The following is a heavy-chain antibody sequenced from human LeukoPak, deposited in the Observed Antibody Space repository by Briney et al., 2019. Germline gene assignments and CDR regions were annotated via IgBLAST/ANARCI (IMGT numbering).Heavy chain of an antibody. CDR3: ARDYGGSLDY. Sequence: PSETLSLTCTVSGGSISSYYWSWIRQPPGKGLEWIGYIYYSGSTNYNPSLKSRVTISVDTSKNQFSLKLSSVTAADTVVYYCARDYGGSLDYWGQGTLVTVSS. D-gene: IGHD4-23*01. CDR2: IYYSGST. CDR1: GGSISSYY. V-gene: IGHV4-59*01. J-gene: IGHJ4*02.